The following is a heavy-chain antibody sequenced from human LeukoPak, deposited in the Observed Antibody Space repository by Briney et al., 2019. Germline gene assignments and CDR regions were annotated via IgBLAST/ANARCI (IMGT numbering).Heavy chain of an antibody. CDR2: INHSGST. D-gene: IGHD2-8*01. V-gene: IGHV4-34*01. CDR1: GGSFSGYY. CDR3: ARGGGLGYCTNGVCYFPYWFDP. Sequence: KTSETLSLTCAVYGGSFSGYYWSWIRQPPGKGLEWIGEINHSGSTNYNPSLKSRVTISVDTSKNQFSLKLSSVTAADTAVYYCARGGGLGYCTNGVCYFPYWFDPWGQGTLVTVSS. J-gene: IGHJ5*02.